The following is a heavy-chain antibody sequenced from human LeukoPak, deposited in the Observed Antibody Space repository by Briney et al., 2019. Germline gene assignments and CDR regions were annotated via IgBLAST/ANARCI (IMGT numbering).Heavy chain of an antibody. D-gene: IGHD6-6*01. J-gene: IGHJ3*02. Sequence: GGSLRLSCAASGFTFSSYAMSWVRQAPGKGLEWVSSISGNGGSTYYAVSVQGRFTISRDNSKNTLYLQMNSLKVEDTAVYYCAKDLWAARIIIDAFDIWGQGTMVTVSS. V-gene: IGHV3-23*01. CDR2: ISGNGGST. CDR3: AKDLWAARIIIDAFDI. CDR1: GFTFSSYA.